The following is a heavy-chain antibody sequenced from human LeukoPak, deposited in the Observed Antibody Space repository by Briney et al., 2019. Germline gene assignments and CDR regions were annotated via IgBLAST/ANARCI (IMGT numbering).Heavy chain of an antibody. CDR2: INPHSGGT. CDR1: GYTFTGYY. CDR3: ARASSSSSSYYFDY. V-gene: IGHV1-2*02. Sequence: ASVKVSCKASGYTFTGYYMHWVRQAPGQGLEWMGWINPHSGGTNFAQKFQGRVTMTKDTSISTAYMELGRLRSDDTAVYYCARASSSSSSYYFDYWGQGTLVTVSS. D-gene: IGHD6-6*01. J-gene: IGHJ4*02.